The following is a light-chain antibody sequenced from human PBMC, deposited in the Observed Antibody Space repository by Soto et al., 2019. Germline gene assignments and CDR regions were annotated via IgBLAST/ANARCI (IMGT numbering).Light chain of an antibody. CDR3: QQYGSSPLT. V-gene: IGKV3-20*01. CDR2: GAS. J-gene: IGKJ4*01. Sequence: ERVVTQSPGTLSLSPGERATLSCRASQSVSSSYLAWYQQKPGQAPRLLIYGASSRATGIPDRFSGSGSGTDFTLTISRLEPEDFAVYYCQQYGSSPLTFGGGTKVDIK. CDR1: QSVSSSY.